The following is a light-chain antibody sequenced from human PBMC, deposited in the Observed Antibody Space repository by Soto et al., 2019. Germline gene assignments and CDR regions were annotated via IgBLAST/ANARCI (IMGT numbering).Light chain of an antibody. Sequence: QSALTQPASVSGSPGQSITISCTGTSSDVGGYNYVSWYQQHPGKAPKLMIYDVSNRPSGVSNRFSGSKSGNTASLTISRLQAEDEADYYCSSYTSSSPAFGGGTKVTVL. V-gene: IGLV2-14*01. J-gene: IGLJ2*01. CDR3: SSYTSSSPA. CDR2: DVS. CDR1: SSDVGGYNY.